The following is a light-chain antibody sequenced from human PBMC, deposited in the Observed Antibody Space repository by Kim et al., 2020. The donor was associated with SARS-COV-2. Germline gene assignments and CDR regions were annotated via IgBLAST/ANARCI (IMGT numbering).Light chain of an antibody. J-gene: IGLJ2*01. CDR3: CSYAGSSTFVV. CDR2: GVS. V-gene: IGLV2-23*02. Sequence: QPLPISCTGTSIDVGNYNLVSCYQRYPGKAPKLMIYGVSKRPSGVSNRFSGSKAGNTASLTISGLQAEDEADYYCCSYAGSSTFVVFGGGTQLTVL. CDR1: SIDVGNYNL.